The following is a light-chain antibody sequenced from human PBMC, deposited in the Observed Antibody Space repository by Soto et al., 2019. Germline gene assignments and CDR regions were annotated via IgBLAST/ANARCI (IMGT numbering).Light chain of an antibody. V-gene: IGKV3-15*01. J-gene: IGKJ1*01. CDR3: LQHYSWPWT. Sequence: IGMSQSPGTLSVFPWETVTLSCRASQSVSGYLDWFHQKPGQAPPLVLLRIFTRAIGVPATLSGSGSATEFTLPISGLQSEDYGVYYCLQHYSWPWTFGQGTKVDIK. CDR1: QSVSGY. CDR2: RIF.